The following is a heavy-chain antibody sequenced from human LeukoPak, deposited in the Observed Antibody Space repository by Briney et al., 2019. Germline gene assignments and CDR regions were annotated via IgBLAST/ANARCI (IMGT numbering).Heavy chain of an antibody. CDR3: ARLSFCSGGSCYGEYFQH. CDR1: GYSFTSYW. CDR2: IYPGDSDT. V-gene: IGHV5-51*01. Sequence: GESLKISRKGSGYSFTSYWIGWVRQMPGKGLEWMGIIYPGDSDTRYSPSFQDQVTISADKSISTAYLQWSSLKASDTAMYYCARLSFCSGGSCYGEYFQHWGQGTLVTVSS. J-gene: IGHJ1*01. D-gene: IGHD2-15*01.